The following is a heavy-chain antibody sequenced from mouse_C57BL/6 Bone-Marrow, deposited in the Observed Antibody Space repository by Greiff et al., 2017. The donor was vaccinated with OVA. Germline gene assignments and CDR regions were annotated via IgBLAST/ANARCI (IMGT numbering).Heavy chain of an antibody. J-gene: IGHJ1*03. CDR2: ISSGGDYI. V-gene: IGHV5-9-1*02. CDR3: TRGPYYYGSSMSYWYFDV. Sequence: EVKLVESGEGLVKPGGSLKLSCAASGFTFSSYAMSWVRQTPEKRLEWVAYISSGGDYIYYADTVKGRFTISRDNARNTLYLQMSSLKSEDTAMYYCTRGPYYYGSSMSYWYFDVWGTGTTVTVSS. D-gene: IGHD1-1*01. CDR1: GFTFSSYA.